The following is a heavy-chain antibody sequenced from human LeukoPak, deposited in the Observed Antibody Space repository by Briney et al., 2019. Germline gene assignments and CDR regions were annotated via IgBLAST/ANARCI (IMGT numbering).Heavy chain of an antibody. V-gene: IGHV3-23*01. J-gene: IGHJ5*02. CDR2: ISGSGAST. CDR3: AKGGATTGTWYNWFDP. Sequence: PGGSLRLYCAASGFTFYNYAMTWVRQTPGEGLEWVSGISGSGASTYYADSVKGRFTISRDNSKNTLYLQMNSLRAEDTAVYYCAKGGATTGTWYNWFDPWGQGTLVTVSS. D-gene: IGHD6-13*01. CDR1: GFTFYNYA.